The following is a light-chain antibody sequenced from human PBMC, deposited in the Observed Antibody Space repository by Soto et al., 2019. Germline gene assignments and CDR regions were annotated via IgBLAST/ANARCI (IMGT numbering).Light chain of an antibody. CDR3: QQRSNWSLT. V-gene: IGKV3-11*01. J-gene: IGKJ4*01. CDR1: QSVSSY. CDR2: DAS. Sequence: EIVFTQSPATLSLSPGERATLSCRASQSVSSYLAWCQQKPGQAPRLLIYDASNRATGIPARFSGSGSGTDFTLTISSLEPEDFAVYYCQQRSNWSLTFGGGTKVDIK.